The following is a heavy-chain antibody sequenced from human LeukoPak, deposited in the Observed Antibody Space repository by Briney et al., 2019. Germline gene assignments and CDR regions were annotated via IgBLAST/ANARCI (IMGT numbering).Heavy chain of an antibody. CDR2: INHSGST. V-gene: IGHV4-34*01. D-gene: IGHD1-1*01. Sequence: SETLSLTCAVYGGSFSGYYWSWIRQPPGKGPEWIGEINHSGSTNYNPSLKSRVTISVDTSKNQFSLKLSSVTAADTAVYYCARRSRYNSYYYMDVWGKGTTVTVSS. J-gene: IGHJ6*03. CDR1: GGSFSGYY. CDR3: ARRSRYNSYYYMDV.